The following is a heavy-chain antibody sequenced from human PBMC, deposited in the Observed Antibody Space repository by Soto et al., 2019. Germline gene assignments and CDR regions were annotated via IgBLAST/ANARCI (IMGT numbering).Heavy chain of an antibody. Sequence: PSETLSLTCTVSGDSITSGVHYWSWIRQHPGKGLEWIGYIFYSGISYYNPSLRSRVTISVDTSKNQFSLKLSSVTAADTAVYYCARALQNAWNAYYYYGMDVWGQGTTVTVSS. D-gene: IGHD1-1*01. V-gene: IGHV4-30-4*08. CDR1: GDSITSGVHY. CDR2: IFYSGIS. J-gene: IGHJ6*02. CDR3: ARALQNAWNAYYYYGMDV.